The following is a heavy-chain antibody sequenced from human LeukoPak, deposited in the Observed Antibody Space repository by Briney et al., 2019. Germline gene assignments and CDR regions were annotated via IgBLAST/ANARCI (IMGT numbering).Heavy chain of an antibody. CDR1: GFAFSSYA. J-gene: IGHJ4*02. CDR2: ISGSGGST. CDR3: AKATSQYYDSSGYYY. Sequence: TGGSLRLSCAASGFAFSSYAMSWVRQAPGKGLEWVSAISGSGGSTYYADSVKGRFTISRDNSKSTLYLQMNSLRAEDAAVYYCAKATSQYYDSSGYYYWGQGTLVTVSS. V-gene: IGHV3-23*01. D-gene: IGHD3-22*01.